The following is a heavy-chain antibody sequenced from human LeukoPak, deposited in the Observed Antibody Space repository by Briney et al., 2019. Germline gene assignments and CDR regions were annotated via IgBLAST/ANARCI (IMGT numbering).Heavy chain of an antibody. CDR1: GFTFSSYG. CDR2: ISSSSSTI. V-gene: IGHV3-48*02. J-gene: IGHJ4*02. Sequence: PGGSLRLSCAASGFTFSSYGMNWVRQAPGKGLEWVSYISSSSSTIYYADSVKGRFTISRDNAKNSLYLQMNSLRDEDTAVYYCARERDCSSTNCYEFDSWGQGTLVTVSS. D-gene: IGHD2-2*01. CDR3: ARERDCSSTNCYEFDS.